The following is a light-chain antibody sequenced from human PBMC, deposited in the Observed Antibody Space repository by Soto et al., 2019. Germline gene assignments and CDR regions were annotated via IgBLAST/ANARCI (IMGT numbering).Light chain of an antibody. Sequence: ELVITHSPATLSVSPGERATLSCRASESVSRTLAWYQQKPGQAPRLLIYGASTRATGVPARFSGSGSGTDFTLTISRLEPEDFAVYYCQQYGSSPMTFGQGTRLEI. CDR2: GAS. CDR1: ESVSRT. CDR3: QQYGSSPMT. V-gene: IGKV3-15*01. J-gene: IGKJ5*01.